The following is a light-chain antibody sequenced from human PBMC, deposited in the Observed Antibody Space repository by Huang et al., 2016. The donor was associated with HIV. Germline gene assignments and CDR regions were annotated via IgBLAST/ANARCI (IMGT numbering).Light chain of an antibody. Sequence: DIVMTQSPLSLPVTPGEPASIPCRSSQSLLHSNGYNYLDWYLQKPGQSPQLLIYLGSNRASGVPDRFSGSGSGTDFTLKISRVEAEDVGVYHCMQALQTPLTFGGGTKVEI. J-gene: IGKJ4*01. V-gene: IGKV2-28*01. CDR1: QSLLHSNGYNY. CDR2: LGS. CDR3: MQALQTPLT.